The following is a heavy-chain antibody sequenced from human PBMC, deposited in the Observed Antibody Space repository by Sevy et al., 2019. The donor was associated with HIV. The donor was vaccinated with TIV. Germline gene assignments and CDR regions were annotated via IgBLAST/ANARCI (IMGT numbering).Heavy chain of an antibody. CDR1: GFIFSSYW. D-gene: IGHD2-2*01. CDR2: INQDGSEK. V-gene: IGHV3-7*01. CDR3: ARRGCSGTRCYQVGDWFDS. Sequence: GGSLRLSCAASGFIFSSYWMSWVRQAPGKGLEWVANINQDGSEKHYADSVKGRFSISRDNAKNSLYVQMKSLRAEDTAVYYCARRGCSGTRCYQVGDWFDSWGQGALVTVSS. J-gene: IGHJ5*01.